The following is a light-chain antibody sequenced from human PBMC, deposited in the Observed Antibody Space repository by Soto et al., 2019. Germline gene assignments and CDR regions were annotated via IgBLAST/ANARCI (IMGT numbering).Light chain of an antibody. CDR2: EGS. CDR1: SSDVGSYSL. CDR3: CSYAASSTVV. J-gene: IGLJ2*01. V-gene: IGLV2-23*01. Sequence: QSALTQPASVSGSPGQSITISCTGTSSDVGSYSLVSWYQQHPGKAPKLMIYEGSKRPSGVSNRFSGSKSGNTASLTISGLQAEDEADYYCCSYAASSTVVFGGGTKLT.